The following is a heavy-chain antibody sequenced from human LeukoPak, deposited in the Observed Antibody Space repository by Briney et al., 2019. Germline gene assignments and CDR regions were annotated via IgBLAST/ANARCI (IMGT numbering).Heavy chain of an antibody. CDR1: GYTFTSYD. V-gene: IGHV1-8*01. CDR3: ARGRNSGWWIVGYYYYGMDV. J-gene: IGHJ6*02. D-gene: IGHD1-26*01. CDR2: MNPNSGNT. Sequence: ASVKVSCKASGYTFTSYDINWVRQATGQGLEGVGWMNPNSGNTGYAQKFQGRVTMTRNTSISTAYVELSSLRSEDTAVYYCARGRNSGWWIVGYYYYGMDVWGQGTTVTVSS.